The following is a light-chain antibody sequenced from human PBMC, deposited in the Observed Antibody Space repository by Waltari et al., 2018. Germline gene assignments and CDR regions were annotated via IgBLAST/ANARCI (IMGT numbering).Light chain of an antibody. Sequence: DIQITQSPSSLSASVVDSVTITCRASQIVRKYLSWYQQKPGQAPKMLIYGTSGLKTGAPSRFSGSGSGADFTLTITGLQTEDFETYLCQQSYSIPRTFGGGTKVE. J-gene: IGKJ4*01. CDR3: QQSYSIPRT. CDR2: GTS. V-gene: IGKV1-39*01. CDR1: QIVRKY.